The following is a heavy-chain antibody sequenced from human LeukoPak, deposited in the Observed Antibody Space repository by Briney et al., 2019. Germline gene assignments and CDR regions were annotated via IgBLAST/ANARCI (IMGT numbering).Heavy chain of an antibody. Sequence: GESLKISCKGSGYSFPNYWIGWVRQMPGKGLEWLGILYPGDSATRYSPSFQGQVTISADKSISTAYLQWSSLKASDTAMYYCASRLRERFDSWGQGTLVTVSS. CDR1: GYSFPNYW. V-gene: IGHV5-51*01. CDR3: ASRLRERFDS. J-gene: IGHJ4*02. CDR2: LYPGDSAT. D-gene: IGHD5-12*01.